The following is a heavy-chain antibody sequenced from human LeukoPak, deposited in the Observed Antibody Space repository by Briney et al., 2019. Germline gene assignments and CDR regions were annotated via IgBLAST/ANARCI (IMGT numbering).Heavy chain of an antibody. J-gene: IGHJ4*02. CDR3: ARMILLLGDVLTVPPRGFDY. Sequence: ASVKVSCKASGYTFTTYGISWVRQAPGQGLEWLGRISVYNGNTNYAQKLQGRVPMTTDTSTSTAYMELRSPRSDDTAVYYCARMILLLGDVLTVPPRGFDYWGQGTLVTVSS. V-gene: IGHV1-18*01. CDR2: ISVYNGNT. D-gene: IGHD3-9*01. CDR1: GYTFTTYG.